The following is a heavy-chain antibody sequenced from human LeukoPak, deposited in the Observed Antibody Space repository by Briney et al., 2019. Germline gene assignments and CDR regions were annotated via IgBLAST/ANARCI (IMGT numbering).Heavy chain of an antibody. CDR3: ASIAAAPENRYYYYYYGMDV. V-gene: IGHV3-23*01. D-gene: IGHD6-13*01. Sequence: PGGSLRLSCAASGFTFSSYAISWVRQAPGKELEWVSAISGSGGSTYYADSVKGRFTISRDNSKNTLYLQMNSLRAEDTAVYYCASIAAAPENRYYYYYYGMDVWGQGTTVTVSS. CDR2: ISGSGGST. J-gene: IGHJ6*02. CDR1: GFTFSSYA.